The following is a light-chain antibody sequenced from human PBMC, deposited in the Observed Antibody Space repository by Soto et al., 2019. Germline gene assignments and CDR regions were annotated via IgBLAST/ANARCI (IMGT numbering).Light chain of an antibody. V-gene: IGKV3-20*01. J-gene: IGKJ1*01. CDR3: QQYGSSPWT. CDR1: QSVNNN. CDR2: GAS. Sequence: ETVMTQSPATLSVSPGERAPLSCRASQSVNNNLAWYQQKLGQAPRVLIYGASTRATGIPDRFSGSGSGTDFTLTISRLEPEDFAVYYCQQYGSSPWTFGQGTKVDIK.